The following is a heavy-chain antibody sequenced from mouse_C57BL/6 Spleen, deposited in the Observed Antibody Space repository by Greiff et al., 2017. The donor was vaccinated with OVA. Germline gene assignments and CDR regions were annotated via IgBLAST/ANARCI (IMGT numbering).Heavy chain of an antibody. J-gene: IGHJ2*01. CDR2: IYPGSGST. CDR3: ARSFYCGRKGDFGC. V-gene: IGHV1-55*01. CDR1: GYTFTSYW. Sequence: VQLQQPGAELVKPGASVKMSCKASGYTFTSYWITWVKQRPGQGLEWIGDIYPGSGSTNYNEKFKSKATLTVDTSSSTAYMQRSSLTSEDSAVYYCARSFYCGRKGDFGCWGKGTTLTVSS. D-gene: IGHD2-1*01.